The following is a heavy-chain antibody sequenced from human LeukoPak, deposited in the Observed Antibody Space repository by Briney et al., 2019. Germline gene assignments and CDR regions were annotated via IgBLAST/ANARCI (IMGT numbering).Heavy chain of an antibody. D-gene: IGHD6-19*01. J-gene: IGHJ4*02. Sequence: GGSLRLSCAASGFTFSDYYMSWIRQAPGKGLEWVSYISSSGSTIYYADSVKGRFTISRDNAKNSLYLQMNSLRVEDTAVYYCAKVGRSGWPLDNWGQGTLVTVSS. V-gene: IGHV3-11*04. CDR3: AKVGRSGWPLDN. CDR2: ISSSGSTI. CDR1: GFTFSDYY.